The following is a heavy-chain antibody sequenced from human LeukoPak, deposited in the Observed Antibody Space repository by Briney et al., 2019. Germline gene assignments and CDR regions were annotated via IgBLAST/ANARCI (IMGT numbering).Heavy chain of an antibody. V-gene: IGHV3-30*18. CDR1: GFTFSSYG. J-gene: IGHJ5*02. Sequence: GGSLRLSCAASGFTFSSYGMHWVRQAPGKGLEWVAIISYDGSNKYYADSVKGRFTISRDNSKNTLYLQMNSLRTEDTAVYYCAEDRYSTHNWFDPWGQGTLVTVSS. CDR3: AEDRYSTHNWFDP. CDR2: ISYDGSNK. D-gene: IGHD5-12*01.